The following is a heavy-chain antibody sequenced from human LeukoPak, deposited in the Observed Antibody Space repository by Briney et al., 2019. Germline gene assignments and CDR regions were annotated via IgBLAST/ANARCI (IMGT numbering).Heavy chain of an antibody. CDR3: ARDNSIHERGWWFDP. D-gene: IGHD4-23*01. J-gene: IGHJ5*02. V-gene: IGHV1-46*01. Sequence: ASVKVSCKASGYSFTSHCMHWVRQAPGQGLEWMGLINPRGTSTIYAEKFQGRIIVTRDMSTTTDYMELSSLKSDDTAVYYCARDNSIHERGWWFDPWGQGTLVTVSS. CDR1: GYSFTSHC. CDR2: INPRGTST.